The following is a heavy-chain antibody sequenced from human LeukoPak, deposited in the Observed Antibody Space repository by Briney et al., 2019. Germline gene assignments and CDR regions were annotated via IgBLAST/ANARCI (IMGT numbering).Heavy chain of an antibody. V-gene: IGHV4-4*07. J-gene: IGHJ5*02. CDR2: IYTSGST. D-gene: IGHD1-26*01. CDR1: GGSLSSYC. CDR3: ARAVYSGTYCGGFDP. Sequence: SETLSLTCTVSGGSLSSYCWSWIRQPAGKGLEWIGRIYTSGSTNYNPSPKSRVTMSVDTTKNQFSLKLSSVTAADTAVYYCARAVYSGTYCGGFDPWGQGTLVTVSS.